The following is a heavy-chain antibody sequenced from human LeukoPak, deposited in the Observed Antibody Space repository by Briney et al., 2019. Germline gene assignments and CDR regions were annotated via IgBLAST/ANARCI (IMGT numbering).Heavy chain of an antibody. CDR2: IIPIFGTA. CDR1: GGTFSSYA. Sequence: SVKVSCKASGGTFSSYAISWVRQAPGQGLEWMGGIIPIFGTANYAQKFQGRVTITADESTSTAYMELSSLRSEDTAVYYCARDSAAWYSYGPHYYYYGMDVWGQGTMVTVSS. V-gene: IGHV1-69*01. D-gene: IGHD5-18*01. J-gene: IGHJ6*02. CDR3: ARDSAAWYSYGPHYYYYGMDV.